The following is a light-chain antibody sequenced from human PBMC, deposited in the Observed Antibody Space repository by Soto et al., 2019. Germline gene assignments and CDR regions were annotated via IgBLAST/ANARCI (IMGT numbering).Light chain of an antibody. Sequence: ESVLTQSPAALSLSPGERATLSCRASQSVSNSLVWYQQKPGQAPRLLIYDVSDRATGIPARFSGSGSGTDFTLTISSLEPEDFAVYYCLQRRNWPWTLGQGTKV. CDR3: LQRRNWPWT. CDR1: QSVSNS. CDR2: DVS. J-gene: IGKJ1*01. V-gene: IGKV3-11*01.